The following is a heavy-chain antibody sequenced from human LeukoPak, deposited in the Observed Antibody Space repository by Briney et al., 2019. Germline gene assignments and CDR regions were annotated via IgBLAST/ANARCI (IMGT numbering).Heavy chain of an antibody. CDR2: IYTSGSA. V-gene: IGHV4-4*07. Sequence: PSETLSLTCTVSGASISSYYWSWVRQPAGKALEWLGRIYTSGSANYNPSLKSRVTTSVDTSKNQFSLKLTSVTAADTAVYYCARESRGGTTVFDYWGQGTLVTVSS. D-gene: IGHD1-7*01. J-gene: IGHJ4*02. CDR3: ARESRGGTTVFDY. CDR1: GASISSYY.